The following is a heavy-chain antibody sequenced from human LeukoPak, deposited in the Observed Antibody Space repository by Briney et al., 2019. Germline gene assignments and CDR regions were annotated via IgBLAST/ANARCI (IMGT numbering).Heavy chain of an antibody. CDR2: IYPGDSDT. D-gene: IGHD6-13*01. V-gene: IGHV5-51*01. Sequence: GESLKISCEGSGYTFTSYWIGWVRQMPGKGLEWMGIIYPGDSDTIYSPSFQGQVTISADKSFSTAYLQWSSLKASDTAMYYCARPAYSSSWYYFDYWGQGTLVTVSS. CDR3: ARPAYSSSWYYFDY. CDR1: GYTFTSYW. J-gene: IGHJ4*02.